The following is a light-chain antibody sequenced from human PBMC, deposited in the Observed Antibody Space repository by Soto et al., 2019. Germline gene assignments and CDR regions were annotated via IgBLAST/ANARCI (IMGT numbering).Light chain of an antibody. CDR3: QQYTDWPLT. Sequence: EIVMTQSPATLSVSPGERATLSCRASQNVSSNLAWYQQKPAQAPRLLIYGASTRATGVPARFSGSRSGTEFTLIISSLQSEDFAVYYCQQYTDWPLTFGGGTKVEIK. V-gene: IGKV3-15*01. CDR2: GAS. J-gene: IGKJ4*01. CDR1: QNVSSN.